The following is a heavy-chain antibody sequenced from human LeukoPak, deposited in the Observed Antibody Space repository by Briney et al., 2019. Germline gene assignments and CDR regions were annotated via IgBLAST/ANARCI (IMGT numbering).Heavy chain of an antibody. V-gene: IGHV1-46*01. CDR1: GYTFTSYY. D-gene: IGHD3-3*01. CDR3: ARVGLDYDFWSGYYGAY. CDR2: VNPSGGST. J-gene: IGHJ4*02. Sequence: ASVKVSCKASGYTFTSYYMHWVRQAPGQGLEWMGGVNPSGGSTSYAQKFQGRVTITADESTSTAYMELSSLRSEDTAVYYCARVGLDYDFWSGYYGAYWGQGTLVTVSS.